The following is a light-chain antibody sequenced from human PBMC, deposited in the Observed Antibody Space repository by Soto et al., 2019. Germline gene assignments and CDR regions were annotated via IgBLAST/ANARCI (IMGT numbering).Light chain of an antibody. V-gene: IGLV4-60*03. CDR1: SGHSSYI. CDR3: ETWARNTQVV. CDR2: LEGSGSY. J-gene: IGLJ2*01. Sequence: QPVLTQSSSASASLGSSVKLTCTLSSGHSSYIIAWHQQQPGKAPRYLMKLEGSGSYNKGSGVPDRFSGSSSGADRYLTISNLQSEDEADYYCETWARNTQVVFGGGTKLTVL.